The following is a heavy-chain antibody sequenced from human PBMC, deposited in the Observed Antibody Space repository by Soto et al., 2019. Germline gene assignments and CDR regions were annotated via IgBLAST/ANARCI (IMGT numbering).Heavy chain of an antibody. CDR2: IWSDGSNK. CDR1: GFTFSTYG. D-gene: IGHD3-9*01. CDR3: ARVFDTYYFDA. Sequence: QVQLVQSGGGVVQPARSLRLSCAASGFTFSTYGMHWVRQAPGKGLEWVALIWSDGSNKYYADSVKGRFTISRDNSKKTLYLQMNSLRAEDTAVYYCARVFDTYYFDAWGQGNMVTVSS. J-gene: IGHJ4*02. V-gene: IGHV3-33*01.